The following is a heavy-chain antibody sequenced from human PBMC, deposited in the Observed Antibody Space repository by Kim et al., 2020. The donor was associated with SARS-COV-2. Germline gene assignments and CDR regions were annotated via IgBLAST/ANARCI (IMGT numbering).Heavy chain of an antibody. CDR2: IYYSGST. Sequence: SETLSLTCTVSGGSISSYYWSWIRQPPGKGLEWIGYIYYSGSTNYNPSLKSRVTISVDTSKNQFSLKLSSVTAADTAVYYCARARRPTKGIAAAGSRGYYYYYMDVWGKGTTVTVSS. CDR3: ARARRPTKGIAAAGSRGYYYYYMDV. D-gene: IGHD6-13*01. V-gene: IGHV4-59*01. J-gene: IGHJ6*03. CDR1: GGSISSYY.